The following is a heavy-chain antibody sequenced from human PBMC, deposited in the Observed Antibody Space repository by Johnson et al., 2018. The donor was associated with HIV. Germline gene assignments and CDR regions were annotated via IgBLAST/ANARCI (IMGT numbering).Heavy chain of an antibody. CDR1: QFTFSSYY. CDR2: VNPNGGST. D-gene: IGHD6-13*01. V-gene: IGHV3-25*04. CDR3: TKARLYSSTWINDAFQI. J-gene: IGHJ3*02. Sequence: QLVESGGGLVQPGRSLRLSCAASQFTFSSYYMNCVRQAPGNGLELVGQVNPNGGSTYLIDSGKDRFNLSRDNAKNTLHLQMNSLKTEDTAVYYCTKARLYSSTWINDAFQIWGQGTKVTVSS.